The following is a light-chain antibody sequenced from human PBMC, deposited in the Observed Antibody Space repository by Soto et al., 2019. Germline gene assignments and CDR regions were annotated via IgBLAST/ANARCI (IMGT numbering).Light chain of an antibody. Sequence: EIVLTQSPCTLSLSPGEGATLSCRASQSFSSSYLGWYQQKPGQAPRLLIYAASSRATGIPDRFSGSGSGADFTLNISRLEPEDFAVYYCQQYGSSPRTFGQGTKV. CDR1: QSFSSSY. CDR3: QQYGSSPRT. V-gene: IGKV3-20*01. CDR2: AAS. J-gene: IGKJ1*01.